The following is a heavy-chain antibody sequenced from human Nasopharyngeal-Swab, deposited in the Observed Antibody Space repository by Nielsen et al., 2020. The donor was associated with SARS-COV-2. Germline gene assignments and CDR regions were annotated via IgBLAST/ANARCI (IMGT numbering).Heavy chain of an antibody. V-gene: IGHV3-7*05. J-gene: IGHJ4*02. CDR3: AKGGYTSFFDY. CDR2: INQDGREK. CDR1: GFTFSSYG. D-gene: IGHD5-18*01. Sequence: GGSLRLSCAASGFTFSSYGMHWVRQAPGKGLEWVANINQDGREKYYVDSVKGRFTISRDNAKNSLYLQMNSLRAEDTAVYYCAKGGYTSFFDYWGQGTLVTVSS.